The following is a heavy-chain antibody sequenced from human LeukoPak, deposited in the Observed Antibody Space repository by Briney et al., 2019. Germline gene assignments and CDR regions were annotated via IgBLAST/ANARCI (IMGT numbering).Heavy chain of an antibody. V-gene: IGHV4-59*01. Sequence: SETLSLTCTVSGGSISSYYWSWNRQPPGKGLEWIGYIYSSGSTNYNPSLKSRITISVDTSKNQFSLKLSSVTAADTAVYYCARFAYCGGHCWYYFDYWGQGSLVTVSS. CDR3: ARFAYCGGHCWYYFDY. J-gene: IGHJ4*02. D-gene: IGHD2-21*02. CDR2: IYSSGST. CDR1: GGSISSYY.